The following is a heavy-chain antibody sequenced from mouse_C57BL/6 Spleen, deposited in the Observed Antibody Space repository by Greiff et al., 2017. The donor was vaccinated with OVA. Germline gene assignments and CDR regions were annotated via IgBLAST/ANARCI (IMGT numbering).Heavy chain of an antibody. CDR1: GFSFNTYA. CDR2: IRSKSNNYAT. D-gene: IGHD2-3*01. Sequence: GGGLVQPKGSLKLSCAASGFSFNTYAMNWVRQAPGKGLEWVARIRSKSNNYATYYADSVKDRFTISRDDSESMLYLQMNNLKTEDTAMYYCVRQMDGYYDYAMDYWGQGTSVTVSS. J-gene: IGHJ4*01. CDR3: VRQMDGYYDYAMDY. V-gene: IGHV10-1*01.